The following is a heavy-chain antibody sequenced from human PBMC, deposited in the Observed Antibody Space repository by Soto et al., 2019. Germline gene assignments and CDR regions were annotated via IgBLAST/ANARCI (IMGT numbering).Heavy chain of an antibody. CDR3: ARLTRGGSGDY. CDR2: IKEDGSDK. V-gene: IGHV3-7*01. D-gene: IGHD6-25*01. CDR1: GFTFNTYW. Sequence: EVQLVESGGDLVQPGGSLRLSCVASGFTFNTYWMSWVRQAPGKGLEWVANIKEDGSDKYYVDSVKGRFTISRDNAKNLLYLRMNSLVAGDTAMYSCARLTRGGSGDYWRQRTLVNVSS. J-gene: IGHJ4*02.